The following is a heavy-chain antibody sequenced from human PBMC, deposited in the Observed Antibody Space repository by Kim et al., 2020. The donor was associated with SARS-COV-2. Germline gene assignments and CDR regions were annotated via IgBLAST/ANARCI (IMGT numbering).Heavy chain of an antibody. CDR3: ARAMASTVTGLDW. CDR1: GFTLSSYW. J-gene: IGHJ4*02. Sequence: GGSLRLSCGVSGFTLSSYWMHWVRQAPGKGLVWVSRINSDGSSTSHADSVKDRFTISRDNAKNTVYLQMNSLRVEDTAVYYCARAMASTVTGLDWCGQGTQVTVSS. CDR2: INSDGSST. D-gene: IGHD4-17*01. V-gene: IGHV3-74*01.